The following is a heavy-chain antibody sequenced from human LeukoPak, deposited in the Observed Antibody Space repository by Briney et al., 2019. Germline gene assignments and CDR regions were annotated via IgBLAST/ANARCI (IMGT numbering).Heavy chain of an antibody. J-gene: IGHJ4*02. Sequence: SVKVSFKASGGTFTSYAISWVRQAPGQGLEWMGRIIPILGIANYAQKFQGRVTITADKSTSTAYMELSSPRSEDTAVYYCATPKRGVAGTGSDHWGQGTLVTVSS. CDR3: ATPKRGVAGTGSDH. V-gene: IGHV1-69*04. CDR1: GGTFTSYA. CDR2: IIPILGIA. D-gene: IGHD6-19*01.